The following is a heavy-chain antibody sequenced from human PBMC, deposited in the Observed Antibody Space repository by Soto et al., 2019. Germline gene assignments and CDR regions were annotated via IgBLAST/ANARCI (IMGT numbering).Heavy chain of an antibody. D-gene: IGHD6-13*01. Sequence: ETLSLTCTVSGGSISSSSYYWGWIRQPPGKGLEWVSAISGSGGSTYYADSVKGRFTISRDNSKNTLYLQMNSLRAEDTAVYYCAKPAPLGQQLDDKLFFDYWGQGTLVTVSS. J-gene: IGHJ4*02. CDR2: ISGSGGST. V-gene: IGHV3-23*01. CDR3: AKPAPLGQQLDDKLFFDY. CDR1: GGSISSSSYY.